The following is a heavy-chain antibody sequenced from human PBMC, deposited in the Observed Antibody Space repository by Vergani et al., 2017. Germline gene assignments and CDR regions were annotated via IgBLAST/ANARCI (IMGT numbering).Heavy chain of an antibody. V-gene: IGHV1-2*02. CDR2: INPNSGDT. Sequence: QVQLVQSGAEVKKPGASVKVSCKASGYTFTGYYMHWVRQAPGQGLEWMGWINPNSGDTNYAQKFQGRVTMTRDTSISTAYMELSRLRSEDTAVYYCAREGDILTGYSSGFDPWGQGTLVTVSS. J-gene: IGHJ5*02. CDR3: AREGDILTGYSSGFDP. D-gene: IGHD3-9*01. CDR1: GYTFTGYY.